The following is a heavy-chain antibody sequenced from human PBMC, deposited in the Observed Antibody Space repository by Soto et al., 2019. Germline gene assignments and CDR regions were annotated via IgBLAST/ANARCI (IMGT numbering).Heavy chain of an antibody. CDR2: IKISGET. J-gene: IGHJ4*02. Sequence: GGSLRLSCVASGIIFSSHGMSWVRQAPGKGLEWVAGIKISGETYYADSVKGRFTISRDNSKSTVYLQMDSLRAEDTAVFYCAKDTLRSDYWGQGTLVTVSS. V-gene: IGHV3-23*01. CDR1: GIIFSSHG. CDR3: AKDTLRSDY.